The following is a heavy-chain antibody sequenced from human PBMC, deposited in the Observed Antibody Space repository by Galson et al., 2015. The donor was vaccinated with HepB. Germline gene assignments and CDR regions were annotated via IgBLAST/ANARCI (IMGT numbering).Heavy chain of an antibody. CDR2: IWYDGSNK. Sequence: SLRLSCAASGFTFSSYGMHWVRQAPGKGLEWVAVIWYDGSNKYYADSVKGRFTISRDNSKNTLYLQMNSLRAEDTAVYYCARPTGGYGDYVNQVLAYWGQGTLVTVSS. CDR3: ARPTGGYGDYVNQVLAY. D-gene: IGHD4-17*01. V-gene: IGHV3-33*08. CDR1: GFTFSSYG. J-gene: IGHJ4*02.